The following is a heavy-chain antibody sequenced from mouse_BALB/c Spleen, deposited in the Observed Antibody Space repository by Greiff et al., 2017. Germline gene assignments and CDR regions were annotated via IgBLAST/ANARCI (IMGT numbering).Heavy chain of an antibody. CDR1: GFNIKDYY. J-gene: IGHJ1*01. Sequence: EVQLQQSGAELVRPGALVKLSCKASGFNIKDYYMHWVKQRPEQGLEWIGWIDPENGNTIYDPKFQGKASITADTSSNTAYLQLSSLTSEDTAVYYCARCLDWYFDVWGAGTTVTVSS. CDR3: ARCLDWYFDV. CDR2: IDPENGNT. V-gene: IGHV14-1*02.